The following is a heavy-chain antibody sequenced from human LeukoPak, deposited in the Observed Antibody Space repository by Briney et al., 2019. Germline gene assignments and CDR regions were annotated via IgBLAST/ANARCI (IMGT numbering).Heavy chain of an antibody. V-gene: IGHV4-39*01. CDR2: IYYSGST. J-gene: IGHJ2*01. D-gene: IGHD3-22*01. Sequence: SETLSLTRTVSGDSIKSDSYYWGWIRQPPGKGLEWIGTIYYSGSTYYNPSLKSRVTISVDTSKNQFSVKLSSVTAADTALYYCARHKEDFHDSSGPNFWYFDLWGRGTLVTVSS. CDR3: ARHKEDFHDSSGPNFWYFDL. CDR1: GDSIKSDSYY.